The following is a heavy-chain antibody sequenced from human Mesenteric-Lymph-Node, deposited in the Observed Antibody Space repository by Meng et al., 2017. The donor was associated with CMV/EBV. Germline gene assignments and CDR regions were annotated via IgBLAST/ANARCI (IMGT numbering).Heavy chain of an antibody. D-gene: IGHD2-2*01. Sequence: GGSVNSSSYYWSWIRQPPGKGLEWIGYISYSGNTNYNPSLRSRVSISVDTSRDQFSLRLSSVTAADTAVYYCARGEVVPASSNWFDPWGQGTLVTVSS. CDR2: ISYSGNT. V-gene: IGHV4-61*01. CDR1: GGSVNSSSYY. CDR3: ARGEVVPASSNWFDP. J-gene: IGHJ5*02.